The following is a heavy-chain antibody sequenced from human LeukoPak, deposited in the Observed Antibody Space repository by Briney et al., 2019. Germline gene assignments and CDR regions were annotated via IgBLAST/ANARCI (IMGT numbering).Heavy chain of an antibody. CDR2: ISYDGGNK. Sequence: GGSLRLSCAASGFAFSNYGMHWVRQAPGKGLKWVAVISYDGGNKYYADSVKGRFTISRDNSKNTLYLQMNSLRDEDTAVYYCAKVNTRLMLWPYFDYWGQGTLVTVSS. CDR1: GFAFSNYG. V-gene: IGHV3-30*18. J-gene: IGHJ4*02. D-gene: IGHD2-2*01. CDR3: AKVNTRLMLWPYFDY.